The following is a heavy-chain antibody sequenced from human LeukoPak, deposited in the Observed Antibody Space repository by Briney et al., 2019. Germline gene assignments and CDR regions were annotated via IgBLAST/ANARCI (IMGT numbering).Heavy chain of an antibody. J-gene: IGHJ5*02. CDR3: ARESCSGGSCYSEGLDP. V-gene: IGHV1-69*13. Sequence: VASVKVSCKASGGTFSSYAISWVRQAPGQGLEWMGGIIPIFGTANYAQKFQGRVTITADESTSTAYMELSSLRSEDTAVYYCARESCSGGSCYSEGLDPWGQGTLVTVSS. CDR2: IIPIFGTA. CDR1: GGTFSSYA. D-gene: IGHD2-15*01.